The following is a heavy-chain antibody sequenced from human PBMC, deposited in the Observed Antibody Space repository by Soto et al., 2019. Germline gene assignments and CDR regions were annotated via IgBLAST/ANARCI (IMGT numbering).Heavy chain of an antibody. CDR1: GGSISSGGYY. Sequence: QVQLQESGPGLVKPSQTLSLTCTVSGGSISSGGYYWSWIRQHPGKGLEWIGYIYYSGSTYYNPPLKCRVTTSVDTSQNQFSLKLSSVTAAYTAVYYCARDPTIVGVVRYYYGMDVWGQGTTVTVSS. CDR2: IYYSGST. D-gene: IGHD3-3*01. J-gene: IGHJ6*02. V-gene: IGHV4-31*03. CDR3: ARDPTIVGVVRYYYGMDV.